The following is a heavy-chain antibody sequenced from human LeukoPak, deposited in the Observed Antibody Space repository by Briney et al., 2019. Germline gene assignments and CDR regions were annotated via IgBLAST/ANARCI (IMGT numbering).Heavy chain of an antibody. D-gene: IGHD2-2*01. CDR2: INARGDT. Sequence: PSETLSLTCSVSGDSISSSPEYWNWIRQPPGKGLEWIGEINARGDTNYNPSLKSRVTISVDTSKKQFSLRLTSMIAADTALYYCARGQVPAARGYNWFDPWGQGTLVTVSS. CDR1: GDSISSSPEY. CDR3: ARGQVPAARGYNWFDP. V-gene: IGHV4-39*02. J-gene: IGHJ5*02.